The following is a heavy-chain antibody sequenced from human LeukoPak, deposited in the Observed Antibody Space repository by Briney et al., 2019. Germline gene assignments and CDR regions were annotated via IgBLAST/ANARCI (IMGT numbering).Heavy chain of an antibody. CDR3: AKDRGGYQSPFDY. D-gene: IGHD3-22*01. J-gene: IGHJ4*02. Sequence: GGSLRLSCAASGFTFSSYAMSWVRQAPGKGLEWVAFIRYDGSNKYYADSVKGRFTISRDNSKNTLYPQMNSLRAEDTAVYYCAKDRGGYQSPFDYWGQGTLVTVSS. CDR2: IRYDGSNK. CDR1: GFTFSSYA. V-gene: IGHV3-30*02.